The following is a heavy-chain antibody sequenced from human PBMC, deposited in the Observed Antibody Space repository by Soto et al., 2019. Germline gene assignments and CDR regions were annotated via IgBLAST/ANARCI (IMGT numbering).Heavy chain of an antibody. CDR2: ISSTGSTT. CDR3: ARDWHRGDNPDFYY. CDR1: GFTFSSYE. J-gene: IGHJ4*02. V-gene: IGHV3-48*03. D-gene: IGHD2-21*02. Sequence: GGSLRLSCAVSGFTFSSYEMNWVRQAPGKGLERVSHISSTGSTTYYAESVKGRFTVSRDNAKSSLYLQMNSLRAEDTALYYCARDWHRGDNPDFYYCGRRSLFTVSS.